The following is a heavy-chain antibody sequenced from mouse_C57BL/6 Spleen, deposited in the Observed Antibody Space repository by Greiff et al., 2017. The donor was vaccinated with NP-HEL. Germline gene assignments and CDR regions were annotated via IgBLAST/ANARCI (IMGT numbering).Heavy chain of an antibody. Sequence: QVQLQQSGAELARPGASVKMSCKASGYTFTSYTMHWVKQRPGQGLEWIGYINPSSGYTKYNQKFKDKATLTADKSSSTAYMQLSSLTSEDSAVYYSGRHGSSLYYAMDYRGQGTSVTVSS. CDR3: GRHGSSLYYAMDY. J-gene: IGHJ4*01. CDR1: GYTFTSYT. V-gene: IGHV1-4*01. D-gene: IGHD1-1*01. CDR2: INPSSGYT.